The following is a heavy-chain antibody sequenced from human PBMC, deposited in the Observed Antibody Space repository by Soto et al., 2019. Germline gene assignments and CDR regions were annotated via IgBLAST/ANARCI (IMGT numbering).Heavy chain of an antibody. CDR1: GFTFSNYA. CDR2: ISASGGLK. Sequence: EVQLSESGGDLRQPGGSLRLSFAASGFTFSNYAMTWVRQTPGKGLEWVSGISASGGLKYYADSVQGRFTVSRDNSKNILYLQMDNLRDGDTALYYCAREVGAPAGWLDPWGQGTQVTVSS. D-gene: IGHD1-26*01. CDR3: AREVGAPAGWLDP. V-gene: IGHV3-23*01. J-gene: IGHJ5*02.